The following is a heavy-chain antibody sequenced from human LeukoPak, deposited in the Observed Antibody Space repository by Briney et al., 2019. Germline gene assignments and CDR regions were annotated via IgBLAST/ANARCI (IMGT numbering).Heavy chain of an antibody. CDR3: ARGPRPGSSGKIDY. J-gene: IGHJ4*02. D-gene: IGHD6-19*01. CDR1: GGSVSGYY. CDR2: IFYSGST. Sequence: PSETLSLTCTVSGGSVSGYYGSWIRQPPGKGLEGIGYIFYSGSTNYNPSLKSRVSISVDTSKHQFSLKLSSVTAADTAVYYCARGPRPGSSGKIDYWGQGTLVTVSS. V-gene: IGHV4-59*02.